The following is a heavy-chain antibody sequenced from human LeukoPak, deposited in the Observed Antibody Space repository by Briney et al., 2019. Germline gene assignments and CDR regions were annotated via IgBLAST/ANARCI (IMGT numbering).Heavy chain of an antibody. Sequence: GASVKVSCKASGYTFSNFDVNWVRQAPGQGLEWMAWMNPGSGDTGYEGKFQARLTMSSNTSITTASMELSSLISEDTAVYYCARSRRGYYMDVWGKGTTVIVSS. CDR3: ARSRRGYYMDV. V-gene: IGHV1-8*02. CDR2: MNPGSGDT. CDR1: GYTFSNFD. J-gene: IGHJ6*03.